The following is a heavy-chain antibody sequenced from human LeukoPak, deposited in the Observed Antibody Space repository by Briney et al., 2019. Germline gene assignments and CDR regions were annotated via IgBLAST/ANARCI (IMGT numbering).Heavy chain of an antibody. CDR3: ATGDYYDSSGYYYFHYYGMDV. CDR2: ISYDGSNK. V-gene: IGHV3-30-3*01. J-gene: IGHJ6*02. Sequence: PGRSPRLSCAASGFTFSSYAMHWVRQAPGKGLEWVAVISYDGSNKYYADSVKGRFTISRDNSKNTLYLQMNSLRAEDTAVYYCATGDYYDSSGYYYFHYYGMDVWGQGTTVTVSS. CDR1: GFTFSSYA. D-gene: IGHD3-22*01.